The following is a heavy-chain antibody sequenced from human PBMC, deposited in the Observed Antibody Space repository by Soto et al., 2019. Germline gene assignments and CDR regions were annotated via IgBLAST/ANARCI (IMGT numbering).Heavy chain of an antibody. CDR2: IKQDGSAK. J-gene: IGHJ4*02. CDR1: GFTFSSYW. V-gene: IGHV3-7*01. Sequence: EVQLVESGGGLVQPGGSLRLSCAASGFTFSSYWMTWVRQAPGKGLEWVANIKQDGSAKYYVDSVKGRFTISRDNAKNSLYAQMTRLLAEDTAVYYCATWLKTSGWYVLLEGSFDYWGQGTLVTVSS. D-gene: IGHD6-19*01. CDR3: ATWLKTSGWYVLLEGSFDY.